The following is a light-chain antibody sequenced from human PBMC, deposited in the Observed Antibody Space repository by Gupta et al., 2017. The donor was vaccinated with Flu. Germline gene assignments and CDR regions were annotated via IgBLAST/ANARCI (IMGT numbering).Light chain of an antibody. CDR2: DAS. CDR1: HRVTDN. Sequence: EIVMTQSPATLSVSPGERVTLSCRASHRVTDNLAWYQQKPGQAPRLLIYDASNRATGVPDRFSASGSGAGFTLTISGLQPEDIGIYYCQQYTNWPLTFGPGTKV. CDR3: QQYTNWPLT. J-gene: IGKJ3*01. V-gene: IGKV3-15*01.